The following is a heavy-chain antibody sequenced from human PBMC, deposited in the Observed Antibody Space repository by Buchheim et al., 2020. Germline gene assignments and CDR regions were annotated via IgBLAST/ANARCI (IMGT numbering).Heavy chain of an antibody. D-gene: IGHD6-13*01. CDR3: ARAPTPYSSSWYDYYYGLDV. CDR2: ISDTSSTI. J-gene: IGHJ6*02. Sequence: EVELVESGGGLVQPGGSLRLSCAVSGFSFSTYSMDWVRQAPGKGLEWLAYISDTSSTIYYGDSVKGRFTVSRDNAKTALYLQMNSLIAEYTAVYYCARAPTPYSSSWYDYYYGLDVWGQGTT. CDR1: GFSFSTYS. V-gene: IGHV3-48*04.